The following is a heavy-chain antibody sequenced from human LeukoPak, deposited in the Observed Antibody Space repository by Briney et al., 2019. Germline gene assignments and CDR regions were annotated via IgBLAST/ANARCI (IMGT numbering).Heavy chain of an antibody. CDR3: SRDGLDYYGSGSYRGFDY. Sequence: PGRSLRLSCTASGFTFGDYSMSWVRQAPGKGLEYIGFIRTKDFGGTTEYAASVKGRFTISRDDSKSIAYLQIHSLKYEDTAVYYCSRDGLDYYGSGSYRGFDYWGQGTLVTVSS. CDR2: IRTKDFGGTT. CDR1: GFTFGDYS. D-gene: IGHD3-10*01. V-gene: IGHV3-49*04. J-gene: IGHJ4*02.